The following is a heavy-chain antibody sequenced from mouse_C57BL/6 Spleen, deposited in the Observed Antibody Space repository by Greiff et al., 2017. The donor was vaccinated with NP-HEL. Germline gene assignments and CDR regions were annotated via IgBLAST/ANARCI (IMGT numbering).Heavy chain of an antibody. CDR3: ARDGSSQAWFAY. V-gene: IGHV1-76*01. J-gene: IGHJ3*01. CDR2: IYPGSGNT. Sequence: VQLQQSGAELVRPGASVKLSCKASGYTFTDYYINWVKQRPGQGLEWIARIYPGSGNTYYNEKFKGKATLTAEKSSSTAYMQRSSLTSEDSAVYCCARDGSSQAWFAYWGQGTLVTVSA. CDR1: GYTFTDYY. D-gene: IGHD1-1*01.